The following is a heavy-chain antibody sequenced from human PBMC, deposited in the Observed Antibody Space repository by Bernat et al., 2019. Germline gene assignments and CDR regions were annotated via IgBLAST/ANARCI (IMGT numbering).Heavy chain of an antibody. CDR2: IKQDGSEI. CDR3: AQDNWRAYDV. CDR1: GFTSSGYW. Sequence: EVQLVQSGGGLVQTGGSLRLSCVASGFTSSGYWMGWVRQAPGKGLEWVADIKQDGSEIQYVDSVKGRFTISRDTAKNSLFLQMNSLSAEDTAIYYCAQDNWRAYDVWGQETMVTISS. V-gene: IGHV3-7*03. J-gene: IGHJ3*01. D-gene: IGHD1-20*01.